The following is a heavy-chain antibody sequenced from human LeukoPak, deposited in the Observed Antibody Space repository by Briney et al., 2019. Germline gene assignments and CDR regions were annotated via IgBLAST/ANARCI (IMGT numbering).Heavy chain of an antibody. Sequence: MSGESLKISCKGSGYSFTTYWIGWVRQMPGKGLEWIGIILPGDSDTTYSPSLQGQVTISADKSINTAYLQWSSLRASDTAMYYCATSESQTRFDYWGQGTPVTVSS. CDR3: ATSESQTRFDY. CDR1: GYSFTTYW. V-gene: IGHV5-51*01. D-gene: IGHD1/OR15-1a*01. CDR2: ILPGDSDT. J-gene: IGHJ4*02.